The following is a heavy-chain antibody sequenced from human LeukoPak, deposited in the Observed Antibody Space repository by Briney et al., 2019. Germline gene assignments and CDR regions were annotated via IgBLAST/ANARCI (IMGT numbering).Heavy chain of an antibody. CDR3: ARVSYSGYDRPFDY. J-gene: IGHJ4*02. D-gene: IGHD5-12*01. V-gene: IGHV4-39*01. Sequence: NPSETLSLTCSVSGDSITSSAYYWGWIRQPPGKGLEWIVTIHYTGSTYYNPSLKSRVTISVDTSKKQVSLRMSSVTAADTAVYYCARVSYSGYDRPFDYWGQGTLVTVSS. CDR2: IHYTGST. CDR1: GDSITSSAYY.